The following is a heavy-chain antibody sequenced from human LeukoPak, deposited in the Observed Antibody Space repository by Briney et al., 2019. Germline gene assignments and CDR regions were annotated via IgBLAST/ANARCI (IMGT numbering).Heavy chain of an antibody. CDR3: AKDPGVSWGSGFDY. V-gene: IGHV3-30*18. CDR1: GFTFSSYG. D-gene: IGHD6-13*01. Sequence: GGSLRLSCAASGFTFSSYGMHWVRQAPGKGLEWVAVISYDGSNKYYADSVKGRFTISRDNSKNTLYLQMNSLRAEDTAVYYCAKDPGVSWGSGFDYWVQGTLVTVSS. J-gene: IGHJ4*02. CDR2: ISYDGSNK.